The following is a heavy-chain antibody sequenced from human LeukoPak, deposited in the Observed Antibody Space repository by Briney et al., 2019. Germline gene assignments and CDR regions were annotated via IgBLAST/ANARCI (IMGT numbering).Heavy chain of an antibody. CDR1: GGSISSFY. Sequence: SETLSLTCTVSGGSISSFYWSWIRQPPGKGLEWIGYIYYSGSTYYNPSLKSRVTISVDTSKNQFSLKLSSVTAADTAVYYCASRYYDFWSGDFNNWFDPWGQGTLVTVSS. CDR3: ASRYYDFWSGDFNNWFDP. D-gene: IGHD3-3*01. J-gene: IGHJ5*02. V-gene: IGHV4-59*12. CDR2: IYYSGST.